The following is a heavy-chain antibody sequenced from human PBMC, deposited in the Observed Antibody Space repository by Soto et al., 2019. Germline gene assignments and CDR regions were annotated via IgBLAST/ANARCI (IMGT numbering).Heavy chain of an antibody. J-gene: IGHJ6*04. CDR1: GFTVSSSY. D-gene: IGHD2-8*01. Sequence: EVQLVESGGGLVQPGGSLRLSCSASGFTVSSSYINWVRQAPGKGLEWVSTFYSGGKTYYADSVKGRFTISRHSSENTLYLQMSSLRSEATAVYYCARAGQYCTTATCYPASMGVWGEGTTVTVSS. CDR3: ARAGQYCTTATCYPASMGV. V-gene: IGHV3-53*04. CDR2: FYSGGKT.